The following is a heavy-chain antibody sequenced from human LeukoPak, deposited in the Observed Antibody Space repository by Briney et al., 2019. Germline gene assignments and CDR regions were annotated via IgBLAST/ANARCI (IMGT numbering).Heavy chain of an antibody. J-gene: IGHJ5*02. D-gene: IGHD6-13*01. CDR3: ARGRSSSWYWGNWFDP. CDR1: GGSFSGYY. CDR2: INHSGST. Sequence: PSETLSLTCAVYGGSFSGYYWSWIRQPPGKGLEWIGEINHSGSTNYNPSLKSRVIISVDTSKNQFSLKLSSVTAADTAVYYCARGRSSSWYWGNWFDPWGQGTLVTVSS. V-gene: IGHV4-34*01.